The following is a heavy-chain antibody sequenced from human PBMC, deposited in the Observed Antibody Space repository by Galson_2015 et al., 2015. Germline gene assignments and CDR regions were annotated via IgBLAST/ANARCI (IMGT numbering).Heavy chain of an antibody. J-gene: IGHJ4*02. D-gene: IGHD6-19*01. V-gene: IGHV3-23*01. CDR1: GFSFSTYA. CDR2: ISGGGGST. CDR3: AKGSPGHGIAVAGDY. Sequence: SLRLSCAASGFSFSTYAMSWVRQAPGKGLEWVSGISGGGGSTYYADSVKGRLTISRDNSKNMLYLQMNSLRAEDTAVYYCAKGSPGHGIAVAGDYWGQGTLVTVSS.